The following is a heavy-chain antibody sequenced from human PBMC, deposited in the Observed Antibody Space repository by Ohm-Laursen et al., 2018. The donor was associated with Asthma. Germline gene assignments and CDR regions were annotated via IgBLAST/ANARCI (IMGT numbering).Heavy chain of an antibody. D-gene: IGHD1-26*01. J-gene: IGHJ4*02. Sequence: GASVKVSCKPLGGPFSTSVFGWVRQAPGQGLEWLGGLNSVFGTSTYAQKFHDRFTITADEYTSTVNMTLSSLTSEDTAVYYCAGVGATSSFSDYWGQGTLVTVSS. V-gene: IGHV1-69*13. CDR3: AGVGATSSFSDY. CDR1: GGPFSTSV. CDR2: LNSVFGTS.